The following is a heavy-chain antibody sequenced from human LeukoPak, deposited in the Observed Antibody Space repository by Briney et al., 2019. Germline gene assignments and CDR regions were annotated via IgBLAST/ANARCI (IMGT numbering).Heavy chain of an antibody. Sequence: GGSLRLSCAASGFTFSSYPMNWVRQAPGKGLEWVSSISSSSGYIYYADSVKGRFTISRDNAKNSLYLQINSLRAEDTAVYYCARASSSSTSGLSYWGQGTLVTVSS. J-gene: IGHJ4*02. CDR3: ARASSSSTSGLSY. V-gene: IGHV3-21*01. CDR2: ISSSSGYI. CDR1: GFTFSSYP. D-gene: IGHD6-6*01.